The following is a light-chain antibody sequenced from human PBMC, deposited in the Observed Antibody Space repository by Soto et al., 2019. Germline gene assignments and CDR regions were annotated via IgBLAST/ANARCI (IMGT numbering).Light chain of an antibody. CDR1: QSVLYSSNNKNY. J-gene: IGKJ1*01. Sequence: DIVMTQSPVSLAVSLGERATINCKSSQSVLYSSNNKNYLAWYQQKPGQPPKLLIYWASTRESGVPDRFSGSGSGRDFTLTISSLQAEDVAVYYCQQYYSTPQTYGQGTKVEIK. CDR2: WAS. CDR3: QQYYSTPQT. V-gene: IGKV4-1*01.